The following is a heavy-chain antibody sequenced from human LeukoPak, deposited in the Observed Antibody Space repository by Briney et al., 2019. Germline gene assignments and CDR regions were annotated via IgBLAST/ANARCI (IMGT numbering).Heavy chain of an antibody. CDR1: GYTFTGYY. D-gene: IGHD3-22*01. J-gene: IGHJ6*03. Sequence: ASVKVSCKASGYTFTGYYMHWVRQAPGQGLEWMGWVNPNSGGTNYAQKFQGRVTMSRDTSISTAYMELSRLRSDDTAVYYCARGNYYDSSGYYPPYWDYYYMDVWGKGTTVTISS. CDR2: VNPNSGGT. V-gene: IGHV1-2*02. CDR3: ARGNYYDSSGYYPPYWDYYYMDV.